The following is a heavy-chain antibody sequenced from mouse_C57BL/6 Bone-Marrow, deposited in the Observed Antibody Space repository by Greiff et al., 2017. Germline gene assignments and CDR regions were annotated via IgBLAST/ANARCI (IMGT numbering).Heavy chain of an antibody. CDR2: ISSGSSTI. D-gene: IGHD2-10*02. J-gene: IGHJ3*01. Sequence: EVMLVESGGGLVKPGGSLKLSCAASGFTFSDYGMHWVRQAPEKGLEWVAYISSGSSTIYYADTVKGRFTISRDNAKNTLFLQMTSLRSEDTAMYYCARPGVYGNRAWFAYWGQGTLVTVSA. CDR3: ARPGVYGNRAWFAY. CDR1: GFTFSDYG. V-gene: IGHV5-17*01.